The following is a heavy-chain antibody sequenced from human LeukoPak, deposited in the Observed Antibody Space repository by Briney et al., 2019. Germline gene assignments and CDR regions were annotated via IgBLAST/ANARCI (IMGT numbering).Heavy chain of an antibody. CDR3: ARDQYDSVWGSYRPYFDY. J-gene: IGHJ4*02. V-gene: IGHV1-18*01. CDR1: GYTFTSYG. CDR2: ISVYNGNT. Sequence: ASVKASCKASGYTFTSYGISWVRQAPGQGLEWMGSISVYNGNTKYAQKFQDRVTMTTDTSTSTAYMELRSLKSDDTAVYYCARDQYDSVWGSYRPYFDYWGQGTQVTVSS. D-gene: IGHD3-16*02.